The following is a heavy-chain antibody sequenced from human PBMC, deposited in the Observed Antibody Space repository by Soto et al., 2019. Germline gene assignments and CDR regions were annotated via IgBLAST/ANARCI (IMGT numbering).Heavy chain of an antibody. Sequence: QVQLVQSGAEVKKPGSSVKVSCKASGGTFSRYAINWVRQAPGHGLEWLGGITPLFGTANYAQKFQGRVTITADESASTAHMELRSLRSEDTAVYYCARNYGLDCGCGDCYFYFWGQGTLVTVSS. CDR3: ARNYGLDCGCGDCYFYF. CDR2: ITPLFGTA. J-gene: IGHJ4*01. V-gene: IGHV1-69*01. CDR1: GGTFSRYA. D-gene: IGHD2-21*01.